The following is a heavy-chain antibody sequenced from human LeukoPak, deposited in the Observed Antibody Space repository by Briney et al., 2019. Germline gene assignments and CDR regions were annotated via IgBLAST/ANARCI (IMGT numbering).Heavy chain of an antibody. CDR1: GGSISSGDYY. CDR3: ARVPGYSSGYNGAFDY. D-gene: IGHD3-22*01. J-gene: IGHJ4*02. Sequence: PSETLSLTCTVPGGSISSGDYYWSWIRQPPGKGLEWIGYIYYSGSTYYNPSLKSRVTISVDTSKNQFSLKLSSVTAADTAVYYCARVPGYSSGYNGAFDYWGQGTLVTVSS. CDR2: IYYSGST. V-gene: IGHV4-30-4*01.